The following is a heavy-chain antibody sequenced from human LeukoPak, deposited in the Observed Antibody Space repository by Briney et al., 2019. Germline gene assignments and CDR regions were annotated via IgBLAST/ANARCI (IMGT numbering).Heavy chain of an antibody. V-gene: IGHV1-2*02. CDR1: GYTFTGSY. CDR3: ARVLGSGYLSGPGY. D-gene: IGHD3-22*01. CDR2: INPNSGGT. J-gene: IGHJ4*02. Sequence: ASVKVSCKASGYTFTGSYMHWVRQAPGQGHEWMGWINPNSGGTNYAQKFQGRVTMTRDTSISTAYMELSRLRSDDTAVYYCARVLGSGYLSGPGYWGQGTLVTVSS.